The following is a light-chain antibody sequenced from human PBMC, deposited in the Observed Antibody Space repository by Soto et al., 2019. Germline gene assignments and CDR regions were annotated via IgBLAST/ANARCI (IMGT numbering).Light chain of an antibody. J-gene: IGKJ3*01. V-gene: IGKV3-15*01. CDR2: AAS. CDR1: QGVRTN. Sequence: EMAMTQSPAALSVSLGERVTLSCRASQGVRTNLAWYQQKPGQGPSLLIYAASTRATGVPDRFTGSGSGTEFTLTISSLQSEDFAAYHCQNYSNCPPTFGRGTKVEIK. CDR3: QNYSNCPPT.